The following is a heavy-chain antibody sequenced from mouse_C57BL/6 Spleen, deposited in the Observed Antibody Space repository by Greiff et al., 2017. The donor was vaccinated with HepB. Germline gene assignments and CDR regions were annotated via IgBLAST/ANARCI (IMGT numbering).Heavy chain of an antibody. CDR2: INPYNGGT. CDR1: GYTFTDYY. D-gene: IGHD2-1*01. V-gene: IGHV1-19*01. Sequence: EVQLQQSGPVLVKPGASVKMSCKASGYTFTDYYMNWVKQSHGKSLEWIGDINPYNGGTSYNQKFKGKATLTVDKSSSTAYMELNSLTSEDSAVYYCARYLLYYFDYWGQGTTLTVSS. CDR3: ARYLLYYFDY. J-gene: IGHJ2*01.